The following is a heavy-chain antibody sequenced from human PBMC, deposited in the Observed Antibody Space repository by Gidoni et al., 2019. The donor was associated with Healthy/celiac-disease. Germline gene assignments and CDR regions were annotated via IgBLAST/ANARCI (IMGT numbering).Heavy chain of an antibody. V-gene: IGHV3-9*01. Sequence: EVQLVESGGGLVQPCRSLILSGPASGFTFVDYAMHWVRPAPGKGLEWVSGISWNSGSIGYADSVKGRFTISRDNAKNSLYLQMNSLRAEDTALYYCAKKGFGVVTHAFDIWGQGTMVTVSS. D-gene: IGHD3-3*01. CDR3: AKKGFGVVTHAFDI. J-gene: IGHJ3*02. CDR1: GFTFVDYA. CDR2: ISWNSGSI.